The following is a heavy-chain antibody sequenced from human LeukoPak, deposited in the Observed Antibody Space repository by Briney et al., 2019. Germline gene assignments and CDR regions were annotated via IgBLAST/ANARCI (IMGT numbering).Heavy chain of an antibody. Sequence: ASVKVSCTASGYTFTGSYIHWVRQAPGQGLEWMGWISPDSGVTKYAQNFQGRVTMTRDTSISTASMEMRSLKSDDTAVYYCARDFGSSSAWYEFDYWGQGTLVTVPS. CDR3: ARDFGSSSAWYEFDY. D-gene: IGHD6-19*01. V-gene: IGHV1-2*02. J-gene: IGHJ4*02. CDR2: ISPDSGVT. CDR1: GYTFTGSY.